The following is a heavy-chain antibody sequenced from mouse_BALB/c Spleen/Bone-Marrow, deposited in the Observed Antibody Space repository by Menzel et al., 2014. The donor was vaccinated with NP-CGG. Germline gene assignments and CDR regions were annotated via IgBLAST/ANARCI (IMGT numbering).Heavy chain of an antibody. CDR2: IDPANGNT. CDR1: GFNIEDTY. J-gene: IGHJ3*01. CDR3: ASYYYGRSSFTY. Sequence: EVMLVESGAELVKPGASVKLSCTASGFNIEDTYMHWVRQRPEQGLEWIGRIDPANGNTKYDPKFQGKATITADTSSNTAYLQLSSLTSEDTAVYYCASYYYGRSSFTYWGQGTLVTVSA. V-gene: IGHV14-3*02. D-gene: IGHD1-1*01.